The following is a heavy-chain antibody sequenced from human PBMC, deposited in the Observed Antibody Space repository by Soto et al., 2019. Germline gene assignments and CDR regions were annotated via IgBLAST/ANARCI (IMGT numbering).Heavy chain of an antibody. CDR3: AKVRARYCSSTSCYTRMDV. CDR2: ISYDGSNK. CDR1: GFTFSSYG. Sequence: TGGSLRLSCAASGFTFSSYGMHLVRQAPGKGLEWVAVISYDGSNKYYADPVKGRFTISRDNSKNTLYLQMNSLRAEDTAVYYCAKVRARYCSSTSCYTRMDVWGQGTTVTVSS. V-gene: IGHV3-30*18. J-gene: IGHJ6*02. D-gene: IGHD2-2*02.